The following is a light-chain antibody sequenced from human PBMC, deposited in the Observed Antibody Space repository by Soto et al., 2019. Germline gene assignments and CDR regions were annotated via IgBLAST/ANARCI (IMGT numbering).Light chain of an antibody. J-gene: IGLJ2*01. CDR3: SSYTSSSTLGVL. CDR1: SSDVCGYNY. Sequence: ALTQPASVSGSPGQSITISCTGTSSDVCGYNYVSWYQHHPGKAPKLMIFEISNRPSGVSNRFSGSKSGNTASLTISGLQAEDEADYYCSSYTSSSTLGVLFGGGTKLTVL. CDR2: EIS. V-gene: IGLV2-14*01.